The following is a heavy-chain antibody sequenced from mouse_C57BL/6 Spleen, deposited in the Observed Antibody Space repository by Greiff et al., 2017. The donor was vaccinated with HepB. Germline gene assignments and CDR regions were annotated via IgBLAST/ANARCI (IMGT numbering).Heavy chain of an antibody. CDR1: GYTFTSYG. J-gene: IGHJ2*01. D-gene: IGHD2-3*01. V-gene: IGHV1-81*01. Sequence: QVQLKESGAELARPGASVKLSCKASGYTFTSYGISWVKQRTGQGLEWIGEIYPRSGNTYYNEKFKGKATLTADKSSSTAYMELRSLTSEDSAVYFCARLNDGYFLDYWGQGTTLTVSS. CDR2: IYPRSGNT. CDR3: ARLNDGYFLDY.